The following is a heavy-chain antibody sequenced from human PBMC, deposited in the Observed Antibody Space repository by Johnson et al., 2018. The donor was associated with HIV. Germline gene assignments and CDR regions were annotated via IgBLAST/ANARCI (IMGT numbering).Heavy chain of an antibody. D-gene: IGHD5-18*01. CDR3: ARLPSGYNRDTFNI. CDR1: GFTFSSYC. J-gene: IGHJ3*02. CDR2: ISYNEDKK. Sequence: QVQLVESGGGVVQPGRSLRLSCGASGFTFSSYCMHWVRQAPGKGLEWVAVISYNEDKKYYADSVKGRFTISRDNSKNILYLQMNSLRAEDTATYYCARLPSGYNRDTFNIWGQGTMVTVSS. V-gene: IGHV3-30*19.